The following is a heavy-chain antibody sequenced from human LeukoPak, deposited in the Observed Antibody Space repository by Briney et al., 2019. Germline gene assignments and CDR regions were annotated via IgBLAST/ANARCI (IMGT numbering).Heavy chain of an antibody. J-gene: IGHJ4*02. CDR3: ARAVSSGWYDFDY. CDR1: GFTFSSYP. V-gene: IGHV3-30*04. D-gene: IGHD6-19*01. Sequence: GRSLRLSCAASGFTFSSYPMHWVRQAPGKGLEWVAVISYDGSNKYYADSVKGRFTISRDNSKNTLYLQMNSLRAEDTAVYYCARAVSSGWYDFDYWGQGTLVTVSS. CDR2: ISYDGSNK.